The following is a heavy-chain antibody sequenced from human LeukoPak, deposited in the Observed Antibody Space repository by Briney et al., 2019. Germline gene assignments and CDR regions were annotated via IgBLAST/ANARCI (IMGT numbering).Heavy chain of an antibody. J-gene: IGHJ3*02. D-gene: IGHD3-10*01. CDR2: INTNTGNP. V-gene: IGHV7-4-1*02. CDR1: GGTFSSYA. Sequence: ASVKVSCKASGGTFSSYAINWVRQAPGQGLEWMGWINTNTGNPTYAQGFTGRFVFSLDTSVSTAYLQISSLKAEDTAVYYCARVRGWPMVRGVIITDAFDIWGQGTMVTVSS. CDR3: ARVRGWPMVRGVIITDAFDI.